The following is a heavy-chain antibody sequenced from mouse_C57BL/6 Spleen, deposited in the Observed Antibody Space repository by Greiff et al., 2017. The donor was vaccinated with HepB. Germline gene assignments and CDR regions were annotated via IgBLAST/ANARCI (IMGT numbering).Heavy chain of an antibody. CDR2: IDPSDSYT. CDR3: ARGAYYSNSWFAY. D-gene: IGHD2-5*01. J-gene: IGHJ3*01. Sequence: QVQLQQPGAELVMPGASVKLSCKASGYTFTSYWMHWVKQRPRQGLEWIGEIDPSDSYTNYNQKFKGKSTLTVDKSSSTAYMQLSSLTSEDSAVYYCARGAYYSNSWFAYWGQGTLVTVSA. CDR1: GYTFTSYW. V-gene: IGHV1-69*01.